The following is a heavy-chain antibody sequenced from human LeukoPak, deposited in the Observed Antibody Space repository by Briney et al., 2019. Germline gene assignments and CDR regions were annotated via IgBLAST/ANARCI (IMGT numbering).Heavy chain of an antibody. CDR3: ARDLDDTRGLAFDT. D-gene: IGHD3-22*01. CDR2: ISYDGSNK. CDR1: GFTFSSYG. Sequence: PGGSLRLSCAASGFTFSSYGMHWVRQAPGKGLEWVAVISYDGSNKYYADSVKGRFTISRDNAKNSLYLQMSSLRAEDTAAYYCARDLDDTRGLAFDTWGQGTLVTVSS. J-gene: IGHJ5*02. V-gene: IGHV3-30*03.